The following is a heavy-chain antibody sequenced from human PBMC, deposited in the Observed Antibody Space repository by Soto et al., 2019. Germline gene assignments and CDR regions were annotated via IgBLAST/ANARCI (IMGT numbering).Heavy chain of an antibody. CDR3: ARSRYTSGWWTPPFDY. Sequence: QVQLQESGPGLVKPSESLSLTCAVSGGSISSYYWSWIRQPPGKGLEWIGYIYYSGSTNYNPSLKRRVTLSVATSKNQFSLKLTSVTAADTAVYYCARSRYTSGWWTPPFDYWGQGTLVTVSS. V-gene: IGHV4-59*01. CDR2: IYYSGST. J-gene: IGHJ4*02. D-gene: IGHD6-19*01. CDR1: GGSISSYY.